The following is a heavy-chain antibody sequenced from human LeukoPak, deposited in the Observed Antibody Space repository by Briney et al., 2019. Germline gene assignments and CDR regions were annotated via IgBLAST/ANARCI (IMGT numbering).Heavy chain of an antibody. V-gene: IGHV3-7*04. J-gene: IGHJ4*02. CDR3: AMDSYGPDDY. CDR2: IKKDGSEK. D-gene: IGHD3-16*01. CDR1: GGSFSGYY. Sequence: ETLSLTCAVYGGSFSGYYWSWFRQAPGKGLEWVAHIKKDGSEKNYVDSVKGRFTISRDNTKNSVYLQMNSLRGEDTGVYYCAMDSYGPDDYWGQGTLVTVSS.